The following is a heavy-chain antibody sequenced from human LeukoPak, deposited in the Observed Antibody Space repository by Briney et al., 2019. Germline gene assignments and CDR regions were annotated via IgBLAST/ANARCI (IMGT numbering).Heavy chain of an antibody. Sequence: PSETLSLTCTVSGVSVSSGSYYWSWIRQPPGKGLEWIGYIYYSGSTNYNPSLKSRVTISVDTSKNQFSLKLSSVTAADTAVYYCARGTPILCLDYWGQGTLVTVSS. CDR3: ARGTPILCLDY. J-gene: IGHJ4*02. CDR1: GVSVSSGSYY. CDR2: IYYSGST. V-gene: IGHV4-61*01. D-gene: IGHD5/OR15-5a*01.